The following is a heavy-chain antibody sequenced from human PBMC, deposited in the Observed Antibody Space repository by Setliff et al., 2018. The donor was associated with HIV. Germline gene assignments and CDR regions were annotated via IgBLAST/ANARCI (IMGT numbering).Heavy chain of an antibody. V-gene: IGHV1-2*04. Sequence: ASVKVSCKASGYTFTGYYIHWVRQAPGQGLEWMGWINPNSGGTNYAQMFQGWVTMTRDMSVSTAYMELNSLRADDTAVYYCARDSGTVVGATGPGYWGQGTLVTVSS. CDR2: INPNSGGT. CDR3: ARDSGTVVGATGPGY. J-gene: IGHJ4*02. D-gene: IGHD1-26*01. CDR1: GYTFTGYY.